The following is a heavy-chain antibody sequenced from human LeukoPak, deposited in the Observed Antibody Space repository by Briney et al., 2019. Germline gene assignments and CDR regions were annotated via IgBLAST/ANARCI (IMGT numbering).Heavy chain of an antibody. V-gene: IGHV4-34*01. CDR2: IYRSGST. D-gene: IGHD2-8*01. CDR3: ARVGELMVYAPHGPDDAFDI. J-gene: IGHJ3*02. Sequence: PSETLSLTCAVSGGSFSAYYWNWIRQSPGKGLEWIATIYRSGSTYYNPSLKSRVTISIDTSKNQFSLKLSSVTAADTAVYYCARVGELMVYAPHGPDDAFDIWGQGTMVTVSS. CDR1: GGSFSAYY.